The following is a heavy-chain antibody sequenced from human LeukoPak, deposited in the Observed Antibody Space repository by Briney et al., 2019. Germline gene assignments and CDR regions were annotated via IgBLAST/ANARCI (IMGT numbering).Heavy chain of an antibody. D-gene: IGHD3-22*01. CDR2: IYYSGST. V-gene: IGHV4-59*01. J-gene: IGHJ3*02. CDR3: ARDFNYDSSGYYYRGGAFDI. CDR1: GGSISSYY. Sequence: PSETLSLTCTVSGGSISSYYWSWIRQPPGKGLEWIGYIYYSGSTNYNPSLKSRVTISVDTSKDQFSLKLSSVTAADTAVYYCARDFNYDSSGYYYRGGAFDIWGQGKMVTVSS.